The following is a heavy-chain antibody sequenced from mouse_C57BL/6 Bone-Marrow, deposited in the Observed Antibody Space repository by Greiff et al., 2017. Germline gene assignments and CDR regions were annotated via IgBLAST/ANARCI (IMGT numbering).Heavy chain of an antibody. CDR3: ATGGYYFYFDY. CDR2: IDPSDSYT. CDR1: GYTFTSYW. V-gene: IGHV1-69*01. Sequence: QVHVKQPGAELVMPGASVKLSCKASGYTFTSYWMHWVKQRPGQGLEWIGEIDPSDSYTNYNQKFKGKSTLTVDKSSSTAYMQLSSLTSEDSAVYYCATGGYYFYFDYWGQGTTLTVSS. D-gene: IGHD2-3*01. J-gene: IGHJ2*01.